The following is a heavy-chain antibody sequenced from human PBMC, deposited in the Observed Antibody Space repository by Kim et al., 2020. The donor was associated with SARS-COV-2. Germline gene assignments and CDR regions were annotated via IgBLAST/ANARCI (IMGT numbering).Heavy chain of an antibody. D-gene: IGHD6-6*01. CDR2: IYTSGST. V-gene: IGHV4-61*02. CDR3: ARGLEYDYYGMDV. CDR1: GGSISSGSYY. J-gene: IGHJ6*02. Sequence: SETLSLTCTVSGGSISSGSYYWSWIRQPAGKGLEWIGRIYTSGSTNYNPSLKSRVTISVDTSKNQFSLKLSSVTAADTAVYYCARGLEYDYYGMDVWGQGTTVTVSS.